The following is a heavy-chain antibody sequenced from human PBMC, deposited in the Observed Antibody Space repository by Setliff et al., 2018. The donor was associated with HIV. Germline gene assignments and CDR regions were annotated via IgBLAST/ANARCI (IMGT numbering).Heavy chain of an antibody. CDR1: GGSINGHS. V-gene: IGHV4-59*11. Sequence: SETLSLTCTVSGGSINGHSWSWIRQPPGKVLEWIGYIDHSETTNYNPSLKSRLTISIDTSKTQFSLNLSSVTAADTAVYYCARTTVRDFGLVITNFDQWGLGTLVTV. D-gene: IGHD3-3*01. CDR2: IDHSETT. J-gene: IGHJ4*02. CDR3: ARTTVRDFGLVITNFDQ.